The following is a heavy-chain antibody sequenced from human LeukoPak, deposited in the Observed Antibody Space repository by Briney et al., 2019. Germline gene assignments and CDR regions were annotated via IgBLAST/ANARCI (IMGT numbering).Heavy chain of an antibody. Sequence: SETLSLTCTVSGGSFSNYNYYWGWVRQPPGKGLEWIGSIHYVGSTYYNPSLKSRVTISVDTSKNQFSLNLSSVTAADTAVYYCARQNNFDFWSGFFDYWGLGALVTVSS. CDR1: GGSFSNYNYY. D-gene: IGHD3-3*01. CDR2: IHYVGST. CDR3: ARQNNFDFWSGFFDY. J-gene: IGHJ4*02. V-gene: IGHV4-39*01.